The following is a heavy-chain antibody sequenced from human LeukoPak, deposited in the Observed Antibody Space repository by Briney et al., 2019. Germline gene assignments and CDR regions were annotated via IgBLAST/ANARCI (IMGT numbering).Heavy chain of an antibody. Sequence: GGSLRLSCAASGFTFSSYSMTWVRQAPGKGLEWVSSISSSSSYIYHADSVKGRFTISRDNAKNSLYLHMNSLRAEDTAVYYCASGRDYGDSGPFDYWGQGTLVTVSS. CDR2: ISSSSSYI. J-gene: IGHJ4*02. CDR1: GFTFSSYS. CDR3: ASGRDYGDSGPFDY. D-gene: IGHD4-17*01. V-gene: IGHV3-21*01.